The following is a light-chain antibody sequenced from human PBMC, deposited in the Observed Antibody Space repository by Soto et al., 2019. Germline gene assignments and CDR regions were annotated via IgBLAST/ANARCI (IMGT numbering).Light chain of an antibody. V-gene: IGLV2-8*01. J-gene: IGLJ2*01. CDR2: DVN. Sequence: QSALTQPPSASGSPGQSVTISCTGTSSDVGGYNFVSWYQQHPGKAPKLMIYDVNKRPSGVPDRFSGSKSGNTASLTVSGLQAEDEADYYCSSFAGNARVVFGGGTKLTVL. CDR1: SSDVGGYNF. CDR3: SSFAGNARVV.